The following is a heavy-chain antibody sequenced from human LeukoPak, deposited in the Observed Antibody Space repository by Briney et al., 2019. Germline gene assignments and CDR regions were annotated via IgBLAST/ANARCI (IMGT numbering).Heavy chain of an antibody. CDR2: IYYGGST. J-gene: IGHJ4*02. D-gene: IGHD5-24*01. CDR3: ASADGYKIDY. Sequence: PSETLSLTCTVSGDSISGSSYYWGWIRQPPGKGLEWIGNIYYGGSTCYNPSLKSRVSISVDTSNNQFSLKVSSVTAADTAVYYCASADGYKIDYWGQGTLVTVSS. CDR1: GDSISGSSYY. V-gene: IGHV4-39*01.